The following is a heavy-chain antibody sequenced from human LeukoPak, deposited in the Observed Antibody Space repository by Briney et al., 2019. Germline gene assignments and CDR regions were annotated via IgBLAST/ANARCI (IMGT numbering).Heavy chain of an antibody. D-gene: IGHD2-2*02. CDR1: GYTFTSYY. CDR2: INPSGGST. CDR3: ARDLGYCSSTSCYTLGSSYYYGMDV. J-gene: IGHJ6*02. V-gene: IGHV1-46*01. Sequence: ASVKVSCKASGYTFTSYYMHWVRQAPGQGLEWMGIINPSGGSTSYAQKFQGRVTMTRDTSTSTVYMELSSLRSEDTAVYYCARDLGYCSSTSCYTLGSSYYYGMDVWGQGTTVTISS.